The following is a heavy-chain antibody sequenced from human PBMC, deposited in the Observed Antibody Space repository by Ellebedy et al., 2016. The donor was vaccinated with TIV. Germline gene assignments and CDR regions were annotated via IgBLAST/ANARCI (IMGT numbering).Heavy chain of an antibody. J-gene: IGHJ4*02. V-gene: IGHV4-39*01. Sequence: MPSETLSLTCTVSGGSIRSSSYYWGWIRQPPEKGLEWIGSIYYGGSTYYNPSLKSRVTISVDTSKNQVSLKLSAVTAADTAVYYCARHPLEWLVGPMYFDYWGQGTLVTVSS. CDR3: ARHPLEWLVGPMYFDY. D-gene: IGHD6-19*01. CDR2: IYYGGST. CDR1: GGSIRSSSYY.